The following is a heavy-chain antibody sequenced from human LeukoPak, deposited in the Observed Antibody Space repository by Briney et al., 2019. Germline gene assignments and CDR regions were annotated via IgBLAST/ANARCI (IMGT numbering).Heavy chain of an antibody. D-gene: IGHD3-22*01. CDR2: IYYSGST. Sequence: SETLSLTCTVSGGSISSSSYYWGWIRQPPGKGLEWIGSIYYSGSTYYNPSLKSRVTISVDTSKNQFSLKLSSVTAADTAVYYCARQAYYDSSGYLSKALDYWGQRTLVTVSS. CDR1: GGSISSSSYY. V-gene: IGHV4-39*01. J-gene: IGHJ4*02. CDR3: ARQAYYDSSGYLSKALDY.